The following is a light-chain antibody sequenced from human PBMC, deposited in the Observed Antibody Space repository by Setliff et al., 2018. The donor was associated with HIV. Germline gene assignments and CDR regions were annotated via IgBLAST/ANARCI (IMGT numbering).Light chain of an antibody. CDR2: DNS. CDR3: ATWDASLSSVV. J-gene: IGLJ2*01. Sequence: QSVLTQPASVSGAAGQRVTISCTGSSSNIGAAHDVHWYQKLPGAAPKLLIYDNSNRPSGVPDRFSGSVSGTSASLAITGLQSEDEADYYCATWDASLSSVVFGGGTK. CDR1: SSNIGAAHD. V-gene: IGLV1-40*01.